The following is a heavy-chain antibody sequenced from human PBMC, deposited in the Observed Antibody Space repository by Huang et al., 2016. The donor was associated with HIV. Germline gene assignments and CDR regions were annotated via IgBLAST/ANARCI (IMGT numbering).Heavy chain of an antibody. CDR3: VKGDIVGTANFFDY. CDR1: GFRFDNSA. D-gene: IGHD1-26*01. J-gene: IGHJ4*02. CDR2: ISWNSANI. Sequence: EVQLVESGGNLIQTGGSLRLACAASGFRFDNSAMYWVRHAPGKGLEWVSSISWNSANIAYGDSVKGRFTSSRDNARNSLYLQMNSLRPDDTALYYCVKGDIVGTANFFDYWGQGTQVSVSS. V-gene: IGHV3-9*01.